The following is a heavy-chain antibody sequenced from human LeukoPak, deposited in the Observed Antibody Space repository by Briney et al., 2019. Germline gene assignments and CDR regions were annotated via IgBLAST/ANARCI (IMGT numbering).Heavy chain of an antibody. Sequence: GGSLRLSCAASGFTFSSYNMNWVRQAPGKGLEWVSYISSSSTIYYADSVKGRFTISRDNAKNSLYLQMNSLRDEDTAVYYCARDRGSSSWGYDAFDIWGQGTMVTVSS. V-gene: IGHV3-48*02. D-gene: IGHD6-13*01. J-gene: IGHJ3*02. CDR3: ARDRGSSSWGYDAFDI. CDR1: GFTFSSYN. CDR2: ISSSSTI.